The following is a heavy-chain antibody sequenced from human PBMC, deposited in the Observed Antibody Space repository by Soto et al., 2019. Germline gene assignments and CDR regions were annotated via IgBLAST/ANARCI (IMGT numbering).Heavy chain of an antibody. V-gene: IGHV4-4*02. CDR1: GDSISGNNW. CDR2: IYHTGKA. D-gene: IGHD1-1*01. CDR3: ARRAETNGWNGFGADKYYFDF. Sequence: SETLSLTCAVSGDSISGNNWWSWVRQSPGKGLEWIGEIYHTGKATYNPSLKTRVTMSVDKSKIQFSLEVRSVTVADTAVYYCARRAETNGWNGFGADKYYFDFWGQGTLVTVSS. J-gene: IGHJ4*02.